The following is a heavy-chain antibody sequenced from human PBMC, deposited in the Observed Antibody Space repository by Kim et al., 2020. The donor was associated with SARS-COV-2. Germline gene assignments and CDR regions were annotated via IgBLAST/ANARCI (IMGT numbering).Heavy chain of an antibody. J-gene: IGHJ6*03. CDR3: ARDRRGSSWMLLYYYDMYV. CDR2: TYYRSKWYN. Sequence: SQTLSLTCAISGDSVSSNSAAWNWIRQSPSRCLEWLGRTYYRSKWYNDYAVSVKSRTTINPDTSTNQFSLQLHSVTPEDTAVYYCARDRRGSSWMLLYYYDMYVSGKGTTVSVSS. D-gene: IGHD6-13*01. V-gene: IGHV6-1*01. CDR1: GDSVSSNSAA.